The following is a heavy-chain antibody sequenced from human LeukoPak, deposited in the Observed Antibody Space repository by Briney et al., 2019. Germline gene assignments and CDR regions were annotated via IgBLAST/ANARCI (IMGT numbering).Heavy chain of an antibody. V-gene: IGHV4-39*07. CDR2: INHSGST. CDR1: GGSISSNTYY. CDR3: ASVNILVVPSTNFDY. D-gene: IGHD2-2*01. J-gene: IGHJ4*02. Sequence: SETLSLTCTVSGGSISSNTYYWAWIRQPPGKGLEWIGSINHSGSTYYNPSLKSRVTMSVDTSKSQFSLKLSSVTAADTAVYFCASVNILVVPSTNFDYWGQGTLVTVAS.